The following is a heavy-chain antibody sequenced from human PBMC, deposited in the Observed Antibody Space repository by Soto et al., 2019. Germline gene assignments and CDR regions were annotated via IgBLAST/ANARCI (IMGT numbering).Heavy chain of an antibody. CDR1: GYTFTSYA. CDR3: ARGVGSGTYYNQYNWFDP. D-gene: IGHD3-10*01. V-gene: IGHV1-3*01. CDR2: INAGIGDT. J-gene: IGHJ5*02. Sequence: ASVKVSCKASGYTFTSYAMHWVRQAPGQRLEWMGWINAGIGDTEYSEKFQGRVTITRDTSASTAYMELSSLRSEDTAVYYCARGVGSGTYYNQYNWFDPWGQGTLVTVSS.